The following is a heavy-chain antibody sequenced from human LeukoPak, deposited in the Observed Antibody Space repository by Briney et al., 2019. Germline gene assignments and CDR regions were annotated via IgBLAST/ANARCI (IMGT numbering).Heavy chain of an antibody. CDR2: IIPIFGTA. CDR1: GGTFSSYA. CDR3: ARADSSLENSSSEGLDY. J-gene: IGHJ4*02. Sequence: GASVKVSCKASGGTFSSYAISWVRQAPGQGLEWMGGIIPIFGTANYAQKFQGRVTITADESTSTAYMELSSLRSEDTAVYYCARADSSLENSSSEGLDYWGQGTLVTVSS. D-gene: IGHD6-6*01. V-gene: IGHV1-69*13.